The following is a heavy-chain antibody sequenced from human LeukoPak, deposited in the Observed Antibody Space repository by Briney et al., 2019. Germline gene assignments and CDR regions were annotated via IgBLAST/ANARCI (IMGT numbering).Heavy chain of an antibody. Sequence: ASVTASCMASGYTFTCYGISWVRQAPGQGLEWMGWISAYNGNSNYVQKLQGRVTMTTDTSTSTDYMELRSLRTDDTAVYYCARAGQQLPGAYWVQGTLVTVSS. CDR2: ISAYNGNS. D-gene: IGHD6-13*01. J-gene: IGHJ4*02. CDR3: ARAGQQLPGAY. CDR1: GYTFTCYG. V-gene: IGHV1-18*01.